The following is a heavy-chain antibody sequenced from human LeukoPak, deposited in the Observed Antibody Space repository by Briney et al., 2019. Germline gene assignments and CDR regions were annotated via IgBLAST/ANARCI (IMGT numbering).Heavy chain of an antibody. V-gene: IGHV1-2*02. D-gene: IGHD2-2*01. J-gene: IGHJ4*02. CDR2: INPNSGGT. CDR1: GYTFTDYY. Sequence: GASVKVSCKASGYTFTDYYMHWVRQAPGQGLEWMGWINPNSGGTIYAQKFQGRVTMARDTSFSTAYMELSRLRSDDTAVCYCAREERYCSITSCSHFDYWGQGTLVTVSS. CDR3: AREERYCSITSCSHFDY.